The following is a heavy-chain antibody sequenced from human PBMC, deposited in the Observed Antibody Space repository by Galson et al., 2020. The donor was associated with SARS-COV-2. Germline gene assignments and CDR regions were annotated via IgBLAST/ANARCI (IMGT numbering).Heavy chain of an antibody. V-gene: IGHV5-51*01. CDR1: GYSFSNYW. CDR2: IYPDYSDT. D-gene: IGHD3-3*01. CDR3: ARTSTVFGVLITY. Sequence: VESLKISCKGSGYSFSNYWIVWVRQMPGKSLEWMGIIYPDYSDTRYSPSFPGQVTISADESISTAYLQWSSLKASDTAIYYCARTSTVFGVLITYWGQGTLVTVSS. J-gene: IGHJ4*02.